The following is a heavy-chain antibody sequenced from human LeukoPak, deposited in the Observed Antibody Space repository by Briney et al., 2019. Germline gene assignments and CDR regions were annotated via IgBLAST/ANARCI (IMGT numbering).Heavy chain of an antibody. Sequence: SETLYLTCTVSGDSISSGGYYWSWIRQHQGKGLEWIGYIYYSGSTYYNPSLKSRVTISVDTSKNQFSLKLSSVTAAETAVYYCAKRIAVAGPLRSYYFDYWGQGTLVTVSS. CDR1: GDSISSGGYY. V-gene: IGHV4-31*03. D-gene: IGHD6-19*01. CDR2: IYYSGST. CDR3: AKRIAVAGPLRSYYFDY. J-gene: IGHJ4*02.